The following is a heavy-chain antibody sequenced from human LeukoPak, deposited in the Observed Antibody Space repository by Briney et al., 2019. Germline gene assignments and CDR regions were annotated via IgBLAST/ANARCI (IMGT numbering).Heavy chain of an antibody. CDR1: GDSISSRDYY. CDR2: IYYSGST. Sequence: SETLSLTCSVSGDSISSRDYYWSWIRQPPGKGLEWIGYIYYSGSTNYNPSLKSRVTISVDTSKNQFSLKLSSVTAADTAVYYCARSRHSSSWMSFDPWGQGTLVTVSS. D-gene: IGHD6-13*01. CDR3: ARSRHSSSWMSFDP. V-gene: IGHV4-61*08. J-gene: IGHJ5*02.